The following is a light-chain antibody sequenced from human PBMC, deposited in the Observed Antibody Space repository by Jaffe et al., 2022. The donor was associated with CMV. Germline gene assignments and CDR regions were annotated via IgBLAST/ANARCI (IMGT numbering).Light chain of an antibody. CDR1: QSVSSY. V-gene: IGKV3-11*01. J-gene: IGKJ1*01. CDR3: QQRSNWPPHTWT. Sequence: EIVLTQSPATLSLSPGERATLSCRASQSVSSYLAWYQQKPGQAPRLLIYDASNRATGIPARFSGSGSGTDFTLTISSLEPEDFAVYYCQQRSNWPPHTWTFGQGTKVEIK. CDR2: DAS.